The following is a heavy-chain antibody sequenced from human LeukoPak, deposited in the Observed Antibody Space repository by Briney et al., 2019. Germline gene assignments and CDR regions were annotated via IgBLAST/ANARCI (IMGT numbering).Heavy chain of an antibody. CDR1: GYTFTSYD. D-gene: IGHD2-21*01. Sequence: GPSGTVSCKASGYTFTSYDNNWVRLGNGPGHEWMGWMNPNSGNTGYAQKFQGRVTITRNSSISTAYMELSSLRSEDTAVYYCARKCGPYMGCCDYWGQGTLVTVSS. CDR3: ARKCGPYMGCCDY. V-gene: IGHV1-8*03. CDR2: MNPNSGNT. J-gene: IGHJ4*02.